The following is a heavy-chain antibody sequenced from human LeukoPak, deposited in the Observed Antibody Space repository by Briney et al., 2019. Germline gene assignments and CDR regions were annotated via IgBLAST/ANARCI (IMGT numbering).Heavy chain of an antibody. V-gene: IGHV3-21*01. J-gene: IGHJ4*02. CDR2: ISSSSSYI. CDR3: ARDNSWTQVYFDY. CDR1: GFTFSSYS. Sequence: PGGSLRLSCAASGFTFSSYSMNWVRQAPGKGLGWVSSISSSSSYIYYADSVKGRFTISRDNAKNSLYLQMNSLRAEDTAVYYCARDNSWTQVYFDYWGQGTLVTVSS. D-gene: IGHD6-13*01.